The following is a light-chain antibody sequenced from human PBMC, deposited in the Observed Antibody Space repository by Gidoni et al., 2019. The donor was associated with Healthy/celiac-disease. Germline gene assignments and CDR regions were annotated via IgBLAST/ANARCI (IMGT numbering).Light chain of an antibody. CDR2: SAS. Sequence: DIVLTQSPGTLSLSPGERATLPCRASQSVSSSYLAWYQQKPGQAPRLLIYSASSRATRIPDRFSGSGSGTDFTLTISRLEPEDFAVYYCQQYGSSPRTFGQGTKVEIK. CDR3: QQYGSSPRT. J-gene: IGKJ1*01. V-gene: IGKV3-20*01. CDR1: QSVSSSY.